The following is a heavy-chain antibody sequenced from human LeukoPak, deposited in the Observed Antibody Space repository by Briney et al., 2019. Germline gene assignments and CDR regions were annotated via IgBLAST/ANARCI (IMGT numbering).Heavy chain of an antibody. CDR2: INHSGST. J-gene: IGHJ4*02. D-gene: IGHD3-22*01. V-gene: IGHV4-34*01. CDR1: GGSFSGYY. Sequence: SSETLSLTCAVYGGSFSGYYWSWIRQPPGKGLEWIGEINHSGSTNYNPSLKSRVTISVDTSKNQFSLKLSSVTAADMAVYYCARDRTGYYNYFDYWGQGTLVTVSS. CDR3: ARDRTGYYNYFDY.